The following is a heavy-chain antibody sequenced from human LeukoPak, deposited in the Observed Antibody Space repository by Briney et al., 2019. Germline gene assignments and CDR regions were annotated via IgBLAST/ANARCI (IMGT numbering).Heavy chain of an antibody. CDR2: IYTSGST. CDR3: ARVNEAYCGGDCFYLDY. V-gene: IGHV4-4*07. CDR1: GGSISSYY. Sequence: PSETLSLTCTVSGGSISSYYWSWIRQPAGKGLEWIGRIYTSGSTNYNPSLKSRVTMSVDTSKNQFSLKLSSVTAADTAVYYCARVNEAYCGGDCFYLDYWGQGTLVTVSS. J-gene: IGHJ4*02. D-gene: IGHD2-21*01.